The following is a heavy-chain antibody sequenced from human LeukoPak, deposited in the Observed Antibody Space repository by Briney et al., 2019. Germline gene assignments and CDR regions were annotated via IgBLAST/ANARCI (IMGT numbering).Heavy chain of an antibody. D-gene: IGHD3-16*01. CDR2: ISGSGGST. V-gene: IGHV3-23*01. CDR1: GFTFSSYA. CDR3: AKVPTRTKLGYFDY. J-gene: IGHJ4*02. Sequence: GGSLSLSCAASGFTFSSYAMSWVRQAPGKGLEWGSAISGSGGSTYYADSVKGRFTISRDNSKNTLYLQMNSLRAEDTAVYYCAKVPTRTKLGYFDYWGQGTLVTVSS.